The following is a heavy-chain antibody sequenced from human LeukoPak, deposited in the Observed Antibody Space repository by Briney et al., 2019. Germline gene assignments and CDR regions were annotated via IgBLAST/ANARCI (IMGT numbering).Heavy chain of an antibody. V-gene: IGHV3-21*01. CDR2: ISSSSSYI. J-gene: IGHJ4*02. Sequence: GGSLRLSCAASGFTFSSYSMNWVRQAPGKGLEWVSSISSSSSYIYYADSVKGRFTISRDNAKNLLYLQMNSLRAEDTAVYYCAREIQYSSGWYGGCDYWGQGTLVTVSS. CDR1: GFTFSSYS. CDR3: AREIQYSSGWYGGCDY. D-gene: IGHD6-19*01.